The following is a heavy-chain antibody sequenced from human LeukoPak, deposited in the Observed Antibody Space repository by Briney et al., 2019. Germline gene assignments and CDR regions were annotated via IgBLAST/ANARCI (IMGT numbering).Heavy chain of an antibody. V-gene: IGHV3-23*01. D-gene: IGHD6-13*01. CDR3: AKERKNAAAGTGNY. CDR2: ISGSGGST. Sequence: GGSLRLSCAASGFTVSSNYMSWVRQAPGKGLEWVSAISGSGGSTYYADSVKGRFTISRDNSKNTLYLQMNSLRAEDTAVYYCAKERKNAAAGTGNYWGQGTLVTVSS. CDR1: GFTVSSNY. J-gene: IGHJ4*02.